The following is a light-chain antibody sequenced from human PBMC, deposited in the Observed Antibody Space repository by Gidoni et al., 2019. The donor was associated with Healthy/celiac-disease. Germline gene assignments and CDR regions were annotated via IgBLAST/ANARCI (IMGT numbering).Light chain of an antibody. CDR2: DVS. CDR1: SSAVGGYNY. J-gene: IGLJ1*01. Sequence: QSALTQPAAVSGSTGQSITISCTGTSSAVGGYNYVSWYKQHLGIAPKLMIDDVSTRPSGVSNRFSGSKSDNTASLTISGLQAEDEADYYCSSYTSSSTIVFGPGTKVTVL. CDR3: SSYTSSSTIV. V-gene: IGLV2-14*01.